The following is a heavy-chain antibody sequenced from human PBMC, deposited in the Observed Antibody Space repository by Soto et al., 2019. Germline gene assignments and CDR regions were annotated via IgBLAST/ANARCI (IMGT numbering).Heavy chain of an antibody. D-gene: IGHD6-19*01. V-gene: IGHV1-18*01. J-gene: IGHJ5*02. CDR1: GYTFTSYG. Sequence: ASVKVSCKASGYTFTSYGISWVRQAPGQGLEWMGWISAYNGNTNYAQKLQGRVTMTTDTSTSTAYMELRSLRSDDTAVYYCARDPYSSFPNWFDPWGQGTLVTVSS. CDR3: ARDPYSSFPNWFDP. CDR2: ISAYNGNT.